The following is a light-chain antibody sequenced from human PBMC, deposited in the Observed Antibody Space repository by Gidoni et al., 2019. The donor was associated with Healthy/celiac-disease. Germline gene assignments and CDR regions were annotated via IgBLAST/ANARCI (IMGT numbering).Light chain of an antibody. CDR2: GAS. V-gene: IGKV3-20*01. CDR1: QSVSSSY. CDR3: QKYGSSYT. J-gene: IGKJ2*01. Sequence: EIVLTPIGTLSLSPGERATLSCRASQSVSSSYLAWYQQKPGQAPRLLIYGASSRATGIPDRFSGSGSGTDFTLTISRLEREDFAVYYCQKYGSSYTFGQXTKLEIK.